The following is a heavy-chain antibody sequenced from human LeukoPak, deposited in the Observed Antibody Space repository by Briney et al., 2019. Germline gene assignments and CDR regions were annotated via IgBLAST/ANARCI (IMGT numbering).Heavy chain of an antibody. J-gene: IGHJ6*02. V-gene: IGHV4-39*01. Sequence: SETLSLTCTVSGGSIRSSYYYWGWIRQPPGKGLEWIGSIYGSGSTYYNPSLKSRVTISVDTSKNQFSLKLSSVTAADTAVYYCARHRGYDFWGGYGYYYGMDVWGQGTTVTVSS. CDR3: ARHRGYDFWGGYGYYYGMDV. D-gene: IGHD3-3*01. CDR2: IYGSGST. CDR1: GGSIRSSYYY.